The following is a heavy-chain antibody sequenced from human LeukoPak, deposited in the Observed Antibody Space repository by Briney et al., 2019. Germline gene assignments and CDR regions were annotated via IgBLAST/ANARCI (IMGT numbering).Heavy chain of an antibody. CDR2: IYSGGST. CDR1: GFTVSSNY. J-gene: IGHJ3*02. D-gene: IGHD3-22*01. CDR3: AREGGYYDSSGYYRGVAFDI. V-gene: IGHV3-53*01. Sequence: GGSLRLSCAASGFTVSSNYMSWVRQAPGKGLEWVSVIYSGGSTYYADSVKGRFTISRDNSKNTLYLQKNILRAEDTAVYYCAREGGYYDSSGYYRGVAFDIWGQGTMVTVSS.